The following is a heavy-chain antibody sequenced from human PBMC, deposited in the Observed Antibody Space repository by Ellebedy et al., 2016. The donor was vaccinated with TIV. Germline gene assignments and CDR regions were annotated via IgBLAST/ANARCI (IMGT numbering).Heavy chain of an antibody. V-gene: IGHV3-33*01. CDR2: IWYDGSNK. CDR1: GFTFSNYG. D-gene: IGHD3-22*01. J-gene: IGHJ4*02. CDR3: VRGTSYYDSSGLTDFDY. Sequence: GESLKISXAASGFTFSNYGMHWVRQAPGKGLEGVAVIWYDGSNKYYADSVKGRFTISRDNSKNTLYLQMNSLRAEDTAVYYCVRGTSYYDSSGLTDFDYWGQGTLVTVSS.